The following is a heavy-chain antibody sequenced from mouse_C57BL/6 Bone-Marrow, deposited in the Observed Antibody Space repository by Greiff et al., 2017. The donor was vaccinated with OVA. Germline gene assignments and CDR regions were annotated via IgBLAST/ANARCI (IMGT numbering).Heavy chain of an antibody. CDR1: GYTFTDYE. V-gene: IGHV1-15*01. CDR2: IDPDTGGT. J-gene: IGHJ3*01. Sequence: QVQLKQSGAELVRPGASVTLSCKASGYTFTDYEMHWVKQTPVHGLEWIGAIDPDTGGTAYNQKFKGKATLTADKSSSTAYMELRSLTSEDSAVYYCSGGIRRGFAYWGQGTLVTVSA. CDR3: SGGIRRGFAY. D-gene: IGHD2-12*01.